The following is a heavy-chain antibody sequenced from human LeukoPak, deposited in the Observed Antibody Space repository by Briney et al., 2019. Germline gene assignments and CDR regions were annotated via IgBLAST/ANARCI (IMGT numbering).Heavy chain of an antibody. V-gene: IGHV1-18*01. Sequence: ASVKVSCKAFGYTFMSYGISWVRQAPGQGLEWMGWISAYNGDTDYAQKLQGRVTMTTDTSTSTAYMELRSVRSDDTAVYYCARGMGYSYGHPQGAFDIWGQGTMVTVSS. CDR2: ISAYNGDT. D-gene: IGHD5-18*01. CDR3: ARGMGYSYGHPQGAFDI. J-gene: IGHJ3*02. CDR1: GYTFMSYG.